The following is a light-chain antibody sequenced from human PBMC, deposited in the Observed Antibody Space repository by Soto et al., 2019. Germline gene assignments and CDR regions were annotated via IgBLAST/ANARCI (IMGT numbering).Light chain of an antibody. CDR1: QTISSW. CDR2: KAS. Sequence: DIQMTQPPSTLSGSVGDRVTITCRASQTISSWLAWYQQKPGKAPKLLIYKASTLKSGVPSRFSGSGSGTEFTLTISSLQPDDFATYYCQHYNSYSEAFGHGTKVELK. J-gene: IGKJ1*01. V-gene: IGKV1-5*03. CDR3: QHYNSYSEA.